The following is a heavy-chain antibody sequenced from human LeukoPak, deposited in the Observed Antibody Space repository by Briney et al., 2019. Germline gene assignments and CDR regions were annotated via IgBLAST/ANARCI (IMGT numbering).Heavy chain of an antibody. CDR1: GYSFINYG. CDR3: AVYYYDSSGYSRGAFDI. CDR2: IIPIFGTA. J-gene: IGHJ3*02. Sequence: SVKVSCKASGYSFINYGINWVRQAPGQGLEWMGGIIPIFGTANYAQKFQGRVTITADESTSTAYMELSSLRSEDTAVYYCAVYYYDSSGYSRGAFDIWGQGTMVTVSS. D-gene: IGHD3-22*01. V-gene: IGHV1-69*13.